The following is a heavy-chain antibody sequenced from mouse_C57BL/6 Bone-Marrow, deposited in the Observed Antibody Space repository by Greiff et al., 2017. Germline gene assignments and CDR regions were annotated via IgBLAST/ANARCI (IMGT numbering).Heavy chain of an antibody. V-gene: IGHV1-69*01. CDR3: ATYLRPWFAY. CDR1: GYTFTSYW. J-gene: IGHJ3*01. CDR2: IAPSDSYT. D-gene: IGHD2-12*01. Sequence: QVQLQQPGAELVMPGASVKLSCKASGYTFTSYWMHWVKQRPGQGLEWIGEIAPSDSYTNYNQKFKGKSTLTVDKSSSTAYMQRSSLTSEDSAVYYCATYLRPWFAYWGQGTLVTVSA.